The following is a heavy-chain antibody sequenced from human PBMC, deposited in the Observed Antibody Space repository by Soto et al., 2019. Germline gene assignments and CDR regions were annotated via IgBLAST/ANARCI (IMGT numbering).Heavy chain of an antibody. J-gene: IGHJ4*02. CDR3: ARDAAVGLFDY. CDR1: GYPFTSYV. Sequence: ASLKVSCKSSGYPFTSYVISWVRQAPGQGLEWMGWISAYNGNTNYAQKLQGRVTMTTDTSTSTAYMELRSLRSGDTAVYYCARDAAVGLFDYWGQGTLVTVSS. D-gene: IGHD1-26*01. CDR2: ISAYNGNT. V-gene: IGHV1-18*01.